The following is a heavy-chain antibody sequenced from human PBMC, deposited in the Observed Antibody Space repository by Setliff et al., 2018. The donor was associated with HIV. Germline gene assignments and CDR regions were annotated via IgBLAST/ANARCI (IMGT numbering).Heavy chain of an antibody. CDR2: INTNTGNP. V-gene: IGHV7-4-1*02. D-gene: IGHD3-3*01. CDR3: ARGGTHYDFWSGYRLGYFDL. CDR1: GDTFTKYG. Sequence: ASVKVSCKASGDTFTKYGISWVRQAPGQGLEWMGYINTNTGNPTYAQGFTGRFVFSFDTSVTTAYLQITGLRTEDTAVYFCARGGTHYDFWSGYRLGYFDLWGRGTLVTVSS. J-gene: IGHJ2*01.